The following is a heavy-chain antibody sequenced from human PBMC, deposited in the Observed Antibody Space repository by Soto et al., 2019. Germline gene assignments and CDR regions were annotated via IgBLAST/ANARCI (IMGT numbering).Heavy chain of an antibody. Sequence: QLQLQESGPGLVKPSETLSLTCAVSGGSISSSTYYWGWIRQPPGKGLEWIGRIYYSGSTYYNPSIKSGVIIYVYTSKNEFCLKLTSVTAAYTAVYYCACSEWFSPWGQWTMVTISS. CDR1: GGSISSSTYY. J-gene: IGHJ3*01. V-gene: IGHV4-39*01. D-gene: IGHD3-3*01. CDR2: IYYSGST. CDR3: ACSEWFSP.